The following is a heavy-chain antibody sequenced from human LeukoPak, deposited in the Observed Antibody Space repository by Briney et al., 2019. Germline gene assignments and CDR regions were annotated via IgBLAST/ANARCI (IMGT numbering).Heavy chain of an antibody. D-gene: IGHD3/OR15-3a*01. J-gene: IGHJ4*02. Sequence: GGSLRLSCAASGFAFSSYDMNWVRRAPGKGLEWVSSISSRSSYIYYADSVKGRFTISRDNAKNSLYLQMNSLRAEDTGVYYCARGDSFDYWGQGTLVTVSS. CDR1: GFAFSSYD. CDR3: ARGDSFDY. CDR2: ISSRSSYI. V-gene: IGHV3-21*01.